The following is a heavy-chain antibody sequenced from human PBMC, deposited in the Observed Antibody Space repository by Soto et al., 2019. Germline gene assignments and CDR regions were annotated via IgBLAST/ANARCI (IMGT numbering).Heavy chain of an antibody. CDR3: ARGVYGSGNYYTGPSAFDI. Sequence: QVQLEQSGAEVKKPGSSVKVSCKASGGTLSDHGVAWLRQAPGQGLEWMGGTIPVFNTAKYAQKFQGRVNVTADKFTNIAYMEMSSLRSDDTAFYFCARGVYGSGNYYTGPSAFDIWGQWTMVIVSS. V-gene: IGHV1-69*06. CDR2: TIPVFNTA. CDR1: GGTLSDHG. J-gene: IGHJ3*02. D-gene: IGHD3-10*01.